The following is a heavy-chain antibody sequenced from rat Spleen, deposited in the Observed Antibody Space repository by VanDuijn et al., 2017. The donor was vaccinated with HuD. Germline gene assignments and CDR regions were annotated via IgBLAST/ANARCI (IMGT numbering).Heavy chain of an antibody. V-gene: IGHV5-29*01. J-gene: IGHJ3*01. Sequence: EVQLVESGGGLVQPGRSLKLSCAASGFTFSNYGMAWVRQAPTKGLEWVATISYDGSSTYYRDSVKGRFTISRDNAKNTLYLQMDSLRSEDTATYFCATTPGRPFDYWGQGTLVTVSS. CDR3: ATTPGRPFDY. CDR1: GFTFSNYG. D-gene: IGHD5-1*01. CDR2: ISYDGSST.